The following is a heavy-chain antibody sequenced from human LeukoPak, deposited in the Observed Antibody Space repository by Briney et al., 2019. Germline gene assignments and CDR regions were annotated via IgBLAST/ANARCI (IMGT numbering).Heavy chain of an antibody. D-gene: IGHD3-10*01. Sequence: GGSLRLSCAASGFSFTSYGMHWVRQAPGKGLEWVALITYDGYYKYYSDSVKGRFTISSDTSKNTLYLQMNSLRAEDTAVYYCARDLSPVVRTSPMGYWGQGTLVTVSS. CDR1: GFSFTSYG. CDR3: ARDLSPVVRTSPMGY. V-gene: IGHV3-30*03. CDR2: ITYDGYYK. J-gene: IGHJ4*02.